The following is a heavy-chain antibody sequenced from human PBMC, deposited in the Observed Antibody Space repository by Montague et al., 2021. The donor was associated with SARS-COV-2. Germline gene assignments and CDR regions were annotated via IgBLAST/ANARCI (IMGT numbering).Heavy chain of an antibody. CDR1: GGSISSYY. J-gene: IGHJ3*02. CDR3: ARGSGLMGKDFDI. V-gene: IGHV4-59*12. CDR2: IYYSGST. D-gene: IGHD5-12*01. Sequence: SETLSLTCTVSGGSISSYYWSWIRQPPGKGLEWIGYIYYSGSTNYNPSLKSRVTISVDTSKNQFSLKLSSVTAADTAVYYCARGSGLMGKDFDIWGQGTMVTVSS.